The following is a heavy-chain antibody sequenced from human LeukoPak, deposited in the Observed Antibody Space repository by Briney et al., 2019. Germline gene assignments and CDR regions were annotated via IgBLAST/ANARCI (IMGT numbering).Heavy chain of an antibody. V-gene: IGHV4-59*11. J-gene: IGHJ6*03. D-gene: IGHD3-3*01. CDR2: IYYSGST. Sequence: SETLSLTCTVSGGSISSHYWSWIRQPPGKGLEWIGYIYYSGSTNYNPSLKSRVTISVDTSKNQFSPKLSSVTAADTAVYYCARGRDYDFWSGYYYYYYYMGVWGKGTTVTVSS. CDR3: ARGRDYDFWSGYYYYYYYMGV. CDR1: GGSISSHY.